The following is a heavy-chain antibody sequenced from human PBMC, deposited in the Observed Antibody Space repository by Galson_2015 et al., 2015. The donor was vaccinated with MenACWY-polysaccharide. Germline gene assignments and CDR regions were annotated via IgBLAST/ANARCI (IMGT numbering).Heavy chain of an antibody. CDR2: IYYTGTT. D-gene: IGHD6-19*01. Sequence: TLSLTCTVSGGSISSYRWTWIRPPPGKGLEWIGYIYYTGTTKYNPSLTSRVTISVDTSKKYFSLKLSSVTAADTAVYYCAGLMAGSPFGWFDPWGQGTLVTVSS. CDR1: GGSISSYR. J-gene: IGHJ5*02. CDR3: AGLMAGSPFGWFDP. V-gene: IGHV4-59*01.